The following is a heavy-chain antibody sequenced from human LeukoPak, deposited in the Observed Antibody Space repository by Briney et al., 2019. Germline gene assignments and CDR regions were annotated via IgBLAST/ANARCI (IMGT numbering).Heavy chain of an antibody. Sequence: GGSLRLSCAASGFTFSSYSMNWVRQAPGKGLEWVSYISSSSSTIYYADSVKGRFTISRDNAKNSLYLQMNSLRDDDTAVYYCARDRYCSGGSCYWVPIDYWGQGTLVTVSS. V-gene: IGHV3-48*02. D-gene: IGHD2-15*01. J-gene: IGHJ4*02. CDR3: ARDRYCSGGSCYWVPIDY. CDR2: ISSSSSTI. CDR1: GFTFSSYS.